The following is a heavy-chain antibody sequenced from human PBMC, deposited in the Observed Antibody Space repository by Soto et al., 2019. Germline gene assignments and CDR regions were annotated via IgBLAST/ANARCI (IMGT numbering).Heavy chain of an antibody. V-gene: IGHV4-31*03. CDR2: IYYSGST. J-gene: IGHJ5*02. D-gene: IGHD3-22*01. CDR3: ASVYSSGYYHWFDP. Sequence: QVQLQESGPGQVKHSQTLYLTCTVSGGSISSAGNYWSWIRQHPGKGPEWIGYIYYSGSTYYNPSLKSRVTISVDTSKNQFSLKLSSVAAADTAVYYCASVYSSGYYHWFDPWGQGTLVTVSS. CDR1: GGSISSAGNY.